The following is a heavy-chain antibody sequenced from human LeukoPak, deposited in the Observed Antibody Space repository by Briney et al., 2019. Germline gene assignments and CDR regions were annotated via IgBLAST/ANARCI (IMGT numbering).Heavy chain of an antibody. CDR1: GGSINSGDYY. Sequence: KPSQTLSLTSTVSGGSINSGDYYWSWIRHPPGKGLEWIGYIYYSGSTYYNPSLKSRLSLSIDMSNNLFSLKLSSVTAADTAVYYCARGLLSSYGDCVRDYWGQGSLVTVSS. D-gene: IGHD4-17*01. J-gene: IGHJ4*02. V-gene: IGHV4-30-4*01. CDR3: ARGLLSSYGDCVRDY. CDR2: IYYSGST.